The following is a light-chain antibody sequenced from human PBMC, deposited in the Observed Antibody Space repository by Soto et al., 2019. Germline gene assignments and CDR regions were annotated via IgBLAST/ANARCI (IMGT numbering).Light chain of an antibody. Sequence: EIVLTQSPGTLSLSPGERATLSCRASQSVSSNYLAWYQQKPGQAPRLLIYDASNRATGIPARFSGGGSETDFTLTISRLEPEDFAVYYCQQYSRSPLTFGQGTKVDI. CDR2: DAS. CDR1: QSVSSNY. J-gene: IGKJ1*01. CDR3: QQYSRSPLT. V-gene: IGKV3-20*01.